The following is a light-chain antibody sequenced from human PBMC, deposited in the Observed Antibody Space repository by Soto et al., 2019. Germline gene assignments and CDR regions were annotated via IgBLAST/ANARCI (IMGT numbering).Light chain of an antibody. J-gene: IGLJ3*02. V-gene: IGLV2-14*01. CDR1: NSDVGGYNY. CDR3: SSYTSSNTVV. Sequence: QSALTQPASVSGSPGQSITISCTGTNSDVGGYNYVSWYQQHPGKAPKLMIYDVTNRPSGVSYRFSGSRSANTASLTISGLQAEDEADYYCSSYTSSNTVVFGGGTQLTVL. CDR2: DVT.